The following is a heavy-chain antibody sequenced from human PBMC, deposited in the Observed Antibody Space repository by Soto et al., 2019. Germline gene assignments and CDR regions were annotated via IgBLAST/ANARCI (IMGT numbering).Heavy chain of an antibody. Sequence: SETLSLTCTVSGGSISIGDYYWSWIRHPPGKGLEWIGYIYYSGSTYYNPSLKSRVTISVDTSKNQFSLKLSSVTAADTAVYYCARAMVVTQNWFDPWGQGTLVTVSS. CDR1: GGSISIGDYY. J-gene: IGHJ5*02. V-gene: IGHV4-30-4*01. CDR2: IYYSGST. CDR3: ARAMVVTQNWFDP. D-gene: IGHD2-21*02.